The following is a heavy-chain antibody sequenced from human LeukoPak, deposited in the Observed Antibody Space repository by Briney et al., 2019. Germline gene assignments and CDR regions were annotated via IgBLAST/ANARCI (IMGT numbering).Heavy chain of an antibody. CDR2: ISYDGSIQ. Sequence: GGSLRLSCSVSGFIFSNHAMHWVRQAPGKGLECVAYISYDGSIQLYGDSVKGRFTISRDNSKDMLFLQMNSLRVDDTAMYYCVGEVGSRQMNSWGQGTLVTVSS. D-gene: IGHD1-26*01. CDR3: VGEVGSRQMNS. J-gene: IGHJ4*02. V-gene: IGHV3-30-3*01. CDR1: GFIFSNHA.